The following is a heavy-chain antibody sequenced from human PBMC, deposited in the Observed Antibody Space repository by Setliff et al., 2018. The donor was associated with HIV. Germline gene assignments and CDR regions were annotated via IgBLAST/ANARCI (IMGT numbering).Heavy chain of an antibody. CDR3: ARENNFDY. CDR1: GFTFTNYA. V-gene: IGHV3-23*01. Sequence: GGSLRLSCAASGFTFTNYAMSWVRQAPGKGLECVSVISGSGGSTYYADFVKGRFTISRDTSRNTLYLQMNSLRVEDSALYYCARENNFDYWGQGTLVTVSS. J-gene: IGHJ4*02. CDR2: ISGSGGST.